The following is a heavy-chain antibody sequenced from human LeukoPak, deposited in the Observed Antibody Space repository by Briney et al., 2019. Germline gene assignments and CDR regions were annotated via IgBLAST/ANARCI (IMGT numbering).Heavy chain of an antibody. D-gene: IGHD2-2*01. CDR3: ARGPIIDIAIVPAADEYYYMDV. Sequence: GASVKVSCKASGYTFTSYDINWVRQATGQGLEWMGWMNPNSGNTGYAQKFQGRVTMTRNTSISTAYMELSSLRSDDTAVYYCARGPIIDIAIVPAADEYYYMDVWGKGTTVTVSS. V-gene: IGHV1-8*01. CDR2: MNPNSGNT. J-gene: IGHJ6*03. CDR1: GYTFTSYD.